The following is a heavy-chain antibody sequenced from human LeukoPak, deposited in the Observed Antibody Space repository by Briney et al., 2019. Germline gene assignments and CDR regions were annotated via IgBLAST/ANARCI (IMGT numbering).Heavy chain of an antibody. Sequence: GRSLRLSCAASGFTFSSYGMHWVRQAPGKGLEWVAVIWCDGSNKYYADSVKGRFTISRGNSKNTLYLQMNSLRAEDTAVYYCAREEGVTALDYWGQGTLVTVSS. V-gene: IGHV3-33*01. J-gene: IGHJ4*02. CDR2: IWCDGSNK. CDR3: AREEGVTALDY. CDR1: GFTFSSYG. D-gene: IGHD4-23*01.